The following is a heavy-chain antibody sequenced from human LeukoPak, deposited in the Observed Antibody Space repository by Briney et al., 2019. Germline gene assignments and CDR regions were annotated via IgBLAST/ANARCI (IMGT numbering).Heavy chain of an antibody. CDR1: GGSISSYY. CDR3: ARAYSGYEPFDY. CDR2: IYYSGST. D-gene: IGHD5-12*01. Sequence: PSETLSLTCTVSGGSISSYYWGWIRQPPGKGLEWIGYIYYSGSTNYNPSLKSRVTISVDTSKNQFSLKLSSVTAADTAVYYCARAYSGYEPFDYWGQGTLVTVSS. V-gene: IGHV4-59*01. J-gene: IGHJ4*02.